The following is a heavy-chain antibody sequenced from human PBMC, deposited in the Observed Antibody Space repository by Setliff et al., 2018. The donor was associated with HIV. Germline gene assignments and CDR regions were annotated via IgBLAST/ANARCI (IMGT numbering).Heavy chain of an antibody. CDR1: GGSISRRDYC. Sequence: NPSETLSLTCTVSGGSISRRDYCWGWIRQPPGKGLEWIGSVYYTWNTYYNPSLKSRVTVSVDTSKNQFSLKLSSVTAADTAVYYCARHSIAVVIGVPERDDAFDIWGHGTMVTVS. V-gene: IGHV4-39*01. CDR2: VYYTWNT. J-gene: IGHJ3*02. D-gene: IGHD2-21*01. CDR3: ARHSIAVVIGVPERDDAFDI.